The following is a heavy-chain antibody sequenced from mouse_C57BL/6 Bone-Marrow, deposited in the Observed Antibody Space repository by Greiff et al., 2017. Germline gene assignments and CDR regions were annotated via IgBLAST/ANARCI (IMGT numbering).Heavy chain of an antibody. CDR3: ARRGWLLRYWYFDV. CDR1: GFTFSSYG. CDR2: ISRGGSYT. Sequence: EVKLVESGGDLVKPGGSLKLSCAASGFTFSSYGMSWVRQTPDKRLEWVATISRGGSYTYYPDSVKGRFTISRDNAKNTLYPQMSSLKSEDTAMYYCARRGWLLRYWYFDVWGTGTTVTVSS. D-gene: IGHD2-3*01. V-gene: IGHV5-6*02. J-gene: IGHJ1*03.